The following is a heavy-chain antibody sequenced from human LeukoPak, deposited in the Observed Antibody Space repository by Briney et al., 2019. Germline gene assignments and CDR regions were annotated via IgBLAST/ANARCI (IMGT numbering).Heavy chain of an antibody. J-gene: IGHJ4*02. CDR1: GFTFSSYA. CDR3: ARGRPHGNDY. V-gene: IGHV3-30-3*01. D-gene: IGHD4-23*01. Sequence: GRSLRLSCAASGFTFSSYAMHWVRQAPGKGLEWVVIISYDGSNKYYADSVKGRFTISRDNAKNTLYLQMNSLRVEDTAVYYCARGRPHGNDYWGQGTLVTVSS. CDR2: ISYDGSNK.